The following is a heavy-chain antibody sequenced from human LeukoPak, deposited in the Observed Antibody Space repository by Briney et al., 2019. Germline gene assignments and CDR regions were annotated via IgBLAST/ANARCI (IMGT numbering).Heavy chain of an antibody. CDR3: AEVVDTAMVC. CDR2: IYYSGST. Sequence: SETLSLTCTVSGGSISSGDYYWSWIRQPPGKGLEWIGYIYYSGSTYYNPSLKSRVTISVDTSKNQFSLKLSSVTAADTAVYYCAEVVDTAMVCWGQGTLVTVPS. CDR1: GGSISSGDYY. J-gene: IGHJ4*02. V-gene: IGHV4-30-4*01. D-gene: IGHD5-18*01.